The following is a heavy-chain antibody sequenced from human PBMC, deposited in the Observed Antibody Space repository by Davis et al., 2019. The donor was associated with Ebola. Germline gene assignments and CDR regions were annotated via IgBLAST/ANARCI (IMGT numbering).Heavy chain of an antibody. CDR2: INPNSGGT. D-gene: IGHD5-24*01. Sequence: ASVKVSCKASGYTFTSYDINWVRQATGQGLEWMGWINPNSGGTNYAQKFQGWVTMTRDTSISTAYMELSRLRSDDTAVYYCAKVIRDGVHWYFDLWGRGTLVTVSS. CDR1: GYTFTSYD. V-gene: IGHV1-2*04. J-gene: IGHJ2*01. CDR3: AKVIRDGVHWYFDL.